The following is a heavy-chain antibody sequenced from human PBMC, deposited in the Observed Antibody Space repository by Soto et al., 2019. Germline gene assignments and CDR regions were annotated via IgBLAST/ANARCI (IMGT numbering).Heavy chain of an antibody. J-gene: IGHJ6*02. CDR2: IYYSGST. V-gene: IGHV4-31*03. CDR3: ARDSYYYDSSGYYYAPDYYGMDV. CDR1: GGSISSGGYY. Sequence: QVQLQESGPGLVKPSQTLSLTCTVSGGSISSGGYYWSWIRQHPGKGLEWIGYIYYSGSTYYNPSLKGRVTISVDTSKNQFSLKLSSVTAADTAVYYCARDSYYYDSSGYYYAPDYYGMDVWGQGTTVTVSS. D-gene: IGHD3-22*01.